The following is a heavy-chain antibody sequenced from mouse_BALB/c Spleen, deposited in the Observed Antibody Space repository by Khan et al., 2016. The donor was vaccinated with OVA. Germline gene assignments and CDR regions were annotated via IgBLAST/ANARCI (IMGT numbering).Heavy chain of an antibody. CDR2: INPSTGYT. D-gene: IGHD1-1*01. V-gene: IGHV1-7*01. Sequence: QVQLQQSGAELAQPGASVKMSCKASGYTFINYWILWVKQRPGQGLEWIGYINPSTGYTEYNQNFKDQATLTADKSSSTAYMQLSSLTSEDSAVYYCARRGLRWDFDYWGQGTTLTVSS. J-gene: IGHJ2*01. CDR1: GYTFINYW. CDR3: ARRGLRWDFDY.